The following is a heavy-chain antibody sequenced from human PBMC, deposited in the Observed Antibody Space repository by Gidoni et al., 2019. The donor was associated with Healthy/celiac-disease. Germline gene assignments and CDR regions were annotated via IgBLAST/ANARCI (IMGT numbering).Heavy chain of an antibody. CDR2: IYYSGST. Sequence: QVQLQASGPGLVKHSATLSLTCTVPGGPISSYYWSWIRQPPGKGLEWIGYIYYSGSTNYNPSLKSRVTISVDTSKNQFSLKLSSVTAADTAVYHCARGDITALHYFDYWGQGTLVTVSS. D-gene: IGHD5-12*01. CDR1: GGPISSYY. V-gene: IGHV4-59*01. CDR3: ARGDITALHYFDY. J-gene: IGHJ4*02.